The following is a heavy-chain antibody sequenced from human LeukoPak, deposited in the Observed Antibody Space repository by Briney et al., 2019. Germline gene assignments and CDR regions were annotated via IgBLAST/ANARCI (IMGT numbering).Heavy chain of an antibody. V-gene: IGHV3-23*01. Sequence: GGSLRLSCAASGFTLSAYAMAWVRQAPGKGLEWGSTIYDDNTYYAYSVKGRFAISTDNSKNTLYLQMNSLRVEDTAVYFCAARKVRGVWFYLDYWGQGTLVTVSS. CDR2: IYDDNT. D-gene: IGHD3-10*01. CDR1: GFTLSAYA. CDR3: AARKVRGVWFYLDY. J-gene: IGHJ4*02.